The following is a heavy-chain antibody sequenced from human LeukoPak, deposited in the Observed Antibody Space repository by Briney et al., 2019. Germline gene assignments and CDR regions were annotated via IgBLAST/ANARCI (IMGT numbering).Heavy chain of an antibody. V-gene: IGHV4-59*11. J-gene: IGHJ4*02. CDR1: GGSISSHY. CDR3: ARLAGDTGLSVRDLFDYYDFWSGYYYDY. Sequence: PSETLSLTCTVSGGSISSHYWSWIRQPPGKGLEWIGYIYYSGSTNYNPSLKSRVTISVDTSKNQFSLKLSSVTAADTAVYYCARLAGDTGLSVRDLFDYYDFWSGYYYDYWGQGTLVTVSS. CDR2: IYYSGST. D-gene: IGHD3-3*01.